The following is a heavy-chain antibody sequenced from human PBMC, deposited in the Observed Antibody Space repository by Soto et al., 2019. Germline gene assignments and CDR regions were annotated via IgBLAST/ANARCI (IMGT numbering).Heavy chain of an antibody. CDR2: IIPIFGTE. D-gene: IGHD1-26*01. CDR1: GGTFSSYA. CDR3: ERVLESLSGSYYSAGNFQH. Sequence: SVKVSCKASGGTFSSYAISWVRQAPGQGLEWMGGIIPIFGTENYAQKFQGRVTITADESTSTAYMELSSLRSEDTAVYYCERVLESLSGSYYSAGNFQHWGQGTLVTVSS. J-gene: IGHJ1*01. V-gene: IGHV1-69*13.